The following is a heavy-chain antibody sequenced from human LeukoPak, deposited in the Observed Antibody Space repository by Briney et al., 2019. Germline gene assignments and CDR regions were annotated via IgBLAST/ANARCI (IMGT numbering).Heavy chain of an antibody. CDR1: GFTFSNAW. D-gene: IGHD3-3*01. Sequence: GGSLRLSCAASGFTFSNAWMSWVRQAPGKGLEWVSGISASGDRTYYADSVKGRFTISRDNSKNTLYLQMNSLRAEDTAVYYCAKDLPKITIFGALQHWGQGTLVTVSS. CDR3: AKDLPKITIFGALQH. V-gene: IGHV3-23*01. J-gene: IGHJ1*01. CDR2: ISASGDRT.